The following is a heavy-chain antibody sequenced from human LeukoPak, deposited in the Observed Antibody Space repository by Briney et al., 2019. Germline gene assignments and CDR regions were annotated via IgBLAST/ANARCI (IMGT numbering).Heavy chain of an antibody. J-gene: IGHJ3*02. CDR2: ISGSGGST. CDR3: AKCMALADDTFDI. D-gene: IGHD6-19*01. V-gene: IGHV3-23*01. CDR1: EFTLSSYA. Sequence: PGGSLRLSCAASEFTLSSYAMSWVRQAPGRGLEWVSAISGSGGSTYYADSVKGRFTISRDNSKNTLYLHMNGLRAEDTAVYYCAKCMALADDTFDIWGQGTMVTVSS.